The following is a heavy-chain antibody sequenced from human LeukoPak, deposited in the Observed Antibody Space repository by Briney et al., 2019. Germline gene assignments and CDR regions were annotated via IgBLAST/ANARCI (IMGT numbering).Heavy chain of an antibody. D-gene: IGHD3-10*01. Sequence: GGSLRLSCAASGFTFSSYGMHWVRQAPGKGLEWVAVIWYDGSNKYYADSVKGRFTISRDNSKNTLYLQMNSLRAEDTAVYYCARIGHGSGSYYYYYGMDVWGQGTTVTVSS. CDR3: ARIGHGSGSYYYYYGMDV. J-gene: IGHJ6*02. V-gene: IGHV3-33*01. CDR2: IWYDGSNK. CDR1: GFTFSSYG.